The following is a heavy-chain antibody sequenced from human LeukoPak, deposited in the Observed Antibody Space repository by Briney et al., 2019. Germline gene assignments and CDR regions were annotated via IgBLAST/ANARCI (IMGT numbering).Heavy chain of an antibody. Sequence: ASVKVSCKASGYTFTNYGINWVRQAPGQGLEWMGWISVYNGNTNYAQKVQATVTMTTDTSTSTAYMELRSLRSDDTAVYYCASAPRGSVIPYELPAGPWGQGTLVTVSS. CDR3: ASAPRGSVIPYELPAGP. V-gene: IGHV1-18*01. D-gene: IGHD3-16*02. CDR2: ISVYNGNT. J-gene: IGHJ5*02. CDR1: GYTFTNYG.